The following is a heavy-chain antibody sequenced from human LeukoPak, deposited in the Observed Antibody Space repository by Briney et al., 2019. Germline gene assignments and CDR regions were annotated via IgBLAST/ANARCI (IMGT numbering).Heavy chain of an antibody. V-gene: IGHV1-69*01. CDR2: IIPIFGTA. D-gene: IGHD2-2*01. CDR3: ASRKVVPAGGAFDI. J-gene: IGHJ3*02. CDR1: GGTFSSYA. Sequence: ASVKVSCKASGGTFSSYAISWVRQAPGQGLEWMGGIIPIFGTANYAQKFQGRVTITADESTSTAYMELSSLRSEDTAVYYCASRKVVPAGGAFDIWGQGTMVTVSS.